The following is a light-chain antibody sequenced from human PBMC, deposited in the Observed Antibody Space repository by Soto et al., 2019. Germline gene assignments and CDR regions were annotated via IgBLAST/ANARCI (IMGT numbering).Light chain of an antibody. J-gene: IGKJ5*01. V-gene: IGKV1-39*01. CDR3: QQSYSILIT. Sequence: DIQMTQSPSSLSASVGDRVTITCRASQSISSFLNWYQQKPGRPPKLLIYAASTLQSGVPSRFSGSGSGTDFTLTISSLQPEDFATYYCQQSYSILITFGQGSRLEIK. CDR1: QSISSF. CDR2: AAS.